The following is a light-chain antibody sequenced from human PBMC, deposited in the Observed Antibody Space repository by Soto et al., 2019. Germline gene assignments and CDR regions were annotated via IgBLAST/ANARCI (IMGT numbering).Light chain of an antibody. Sequence: EIVLTQSPATLYLSPGDRATLSCTASQSVNSYLAWYQHRPGQAPRLLIYDTFNRATCVPARFSGSGSGTDFTVTISSLEPEDFAVYYCQHRTSRYTFGQGTKVETK. V-gene: IGKV3-11*01. CDR1: QSVNSY. J-gene: IGKJ2*01. CDR3: QHRTSRYT. CDR2: DTF.